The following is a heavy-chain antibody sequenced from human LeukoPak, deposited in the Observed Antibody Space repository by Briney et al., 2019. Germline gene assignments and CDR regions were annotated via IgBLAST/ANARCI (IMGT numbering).Heavy chain of an antibody. J-gene: IGHJ5*02. CDR3: APSIAARPGNLA. V-gene: IGHV1-69*02. CDR1: GGTFSSYT. CDR2: IIPILGIA. Sequence: SVKVSCKASGGTFSSYTISWVRQAPGPGLEWMGRIIPILGIANYAQKFQGRVTITADKSTSTAYMELSSLRSEDTAVYYCAPSIAARPGNLAWGQGTLVTVSS. D-gene: IGHD6-6*01.